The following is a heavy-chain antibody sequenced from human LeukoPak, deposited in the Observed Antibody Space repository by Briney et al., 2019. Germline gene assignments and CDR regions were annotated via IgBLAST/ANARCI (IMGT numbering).Heavy chain of an antibody. V-gene: IGHV3-30*02. CDR3: AKEKLWFGELPLPDY. CDR2: IWYDGSNK. CDR1: GFTFSSYG. D-gene: IGHD3-10*01. J-gene: IGHJ4*02. Sequence: QPGGSLRLSCAASGFTFSSYGMHWVRQAPGKGLEWVAVIWYDGSNKYYADSVKGRFTISRDNSKNTLYLQMNSLRAEDTAVYYCAKEKLWFGELPLPDYWGQGTLVTVSS.